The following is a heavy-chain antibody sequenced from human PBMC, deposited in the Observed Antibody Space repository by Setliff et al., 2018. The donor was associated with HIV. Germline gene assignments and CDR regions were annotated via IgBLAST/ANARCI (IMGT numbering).Heavy chain of an antibody. CDR2: INHSGGT. J-gene: IGHJ4*02. CDR3: ARGRHYYGSGSYYPLAY. V-gene: IGHV4-34*01. CDR1: GGSFSGYY. Sequence: SETLSLTCAVYGGSFSGYYWSWIRQPPGKGLEWIGGINHSGGTNYNQSLNSRVTISVDSSKNQFSLKLSSVTAADTAVYYCARGRHYYGSGSYYPLAYWGQGTLVTVSS. D-gene: IGHD3-10*01.